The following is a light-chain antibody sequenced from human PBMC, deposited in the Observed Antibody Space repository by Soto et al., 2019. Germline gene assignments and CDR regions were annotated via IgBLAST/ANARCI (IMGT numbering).Light chain of an antibody. CDR3: QQHGQWPIT. J-gene: IGKJ5*01. Sequence: EIVMTHSPATLSVSPVERATLSFRSSQSVNSNYLAWYQQKPGQAPRLLIYGISKRATDIPDRFSGSGSGTEFTLTISSLQPEDFATYYCQQHGQWPITFGQGTRLEIK. V-gene: IGKV3D-15*01. CDR1: QSVNSN. CDR2: GIS.